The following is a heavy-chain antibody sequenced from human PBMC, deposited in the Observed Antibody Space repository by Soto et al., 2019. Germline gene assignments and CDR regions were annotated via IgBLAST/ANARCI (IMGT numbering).Heavy chain of an antibody. J-gene: IGHJ3*02. CDR1: GYTFTSYD. D-gene: IGHD3-3*01. V-gene: IGHV1-8*01. CDR3: ARGEYYDFWRGYIAPMGELSLLSAFDI. Sequence: SVKVSCKASGYTFTSYDINWVRQATGQGLEWMGWMNPNSGHTGYAQKFQGRVTMTRNTSISTAYMEPSSLRSEDTAVYYCARGEYYDFWRGYIAPMGELSLLSAFDIWR. CDR2: MNPNSGHT.